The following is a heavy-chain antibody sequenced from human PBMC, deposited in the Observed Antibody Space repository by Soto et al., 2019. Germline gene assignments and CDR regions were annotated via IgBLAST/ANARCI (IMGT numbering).Heavy chain of an antibody. V-gene: IGHV3-30*14. Sequence: GGSLRLSCAASGFTFSSYAMHWVRQAPGKGLEWVAVISYDGSNKYYADSVKGRFTISRDNSKNTLYLQMDSLRAEDMAVYFCARDRCTNGVCYAPSDYWGQGTLVTVSS. J-gene: IGHJ1*01. CDR2: ISYDGSNK. CDR3: ARDRCTNGVCYAPSDY. CDR1: GFTFSSYA. D-gene: IGHD2-8*01.